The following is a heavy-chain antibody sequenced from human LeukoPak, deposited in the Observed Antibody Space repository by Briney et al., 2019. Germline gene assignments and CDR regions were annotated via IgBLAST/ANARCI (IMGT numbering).Heavy chain of an antibody. CDR2: ITPSGGTT. CDR3: ARDYYGSGSYAVH. CDR1: GDTFTNDY. J-gene: IGHJ4*02. V-gene: IGHV1-46*01. D-gene: IGHD3-10*01. Sequence: ASVKVSCKASGDTFTNDYIQWVRQAPGQGLEWMGIITPSGGTTYTQKFQGRVTMTRDTSTSTVYMGLSSLRSEDTAFYYCARDYYGSGSYAVHWGQGTLVTVSS.